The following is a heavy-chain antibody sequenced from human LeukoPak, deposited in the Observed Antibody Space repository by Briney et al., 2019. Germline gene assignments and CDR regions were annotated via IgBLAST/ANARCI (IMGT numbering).Heavy chain of an antibody. V-gene: IGHV4-34*01. CDR1: GGSFSGYY. Sequence: SETLSLTCAVYGGSFSGYYWSWIRQPPGKGLEWIGEINHSGSTNYNPSLKSRVTISVDTSKNQFSLKLSSVTAADTAVYYRARRHRARSWYFHWFDPWGQGTLVTVSS. CDR3: ARRHRARSWYFHWFDP. D-gene: IGHD6-13*01. J-gene: IGHJ5*02. CDR2: INHSGST.